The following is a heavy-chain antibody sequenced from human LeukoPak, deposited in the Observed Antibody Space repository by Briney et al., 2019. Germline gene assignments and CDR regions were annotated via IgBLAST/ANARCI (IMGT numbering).Heavy chain of an antibody. D-gene: IGHD3-16*02. V-gene: IGHV3-21*01. J-gene: IGHJ4*02. Sequence: GSLRLSCAASGFTFSSYSMNWVRQAPGKGLEWVSSISSSSSYIYYADSVKGRFTISRDNAKNSLYLQMNSLRAEDTAVYYCASELMITFGGVIDYWGQGTLVTVSS. CDR2: ISSSSSYI. CDR3: ASELMITFGGVIDY. CDR1: GFTFSSYS.